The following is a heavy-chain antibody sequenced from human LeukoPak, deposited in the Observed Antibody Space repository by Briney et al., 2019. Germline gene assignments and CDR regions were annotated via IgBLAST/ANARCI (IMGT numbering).Heavy chain of an antibody. CDR1: GGSFSGYY. J-gene: IGHJ4*02. CDR2: INHSGST. Sequence: SETLSLTCAVYGGSFSGYYWSWIRQPPGKGLEWIGEINHSGSTNYNPSLKSRVTISVDTSKNQFSLKLSSVTAVDTAVYYCARGTPVGLNFDYWGQRTLVTVSS. V-gene: IGHV4-34*01. CDR3: ARGTPVGLNFDY.